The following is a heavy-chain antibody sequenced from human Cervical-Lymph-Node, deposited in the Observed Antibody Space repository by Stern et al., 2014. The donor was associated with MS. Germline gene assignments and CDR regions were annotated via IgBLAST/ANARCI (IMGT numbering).Heavy chain of an antibody. CDR3: ARDAHGDSFDY. D-gene: IGHD4-17*01. CDR2: INPSGGST. V-gene: IGHV1-46*02. Sequence: QVQLMQSGAEVKKPGASVKVSCEASGYTFNRYYIHWVRQAPGQGLEWMGMINPSGGSTNYAQKFQGRVTMTRDTSTSTVYMELNSLRSDDTATYYCARDAHGDSFDYWGQGTLVTVSS. CDR1: GYTFNRYY. J-gene: IGHJ4*02.